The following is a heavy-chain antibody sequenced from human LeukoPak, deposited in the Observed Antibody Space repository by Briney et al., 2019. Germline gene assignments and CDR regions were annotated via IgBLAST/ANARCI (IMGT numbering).Heavy chain of an antibody. Sequence: GASVKVSCKASGFTFTSSAVQWVRQARGQRLEWIGWIVVGSGNTNYAQKFQERVTITRDMSTSTAYMELSSLRSEDTAVYYCAAVRAYGDYGWGFDYWGQGTLVTVSP. CDR3: AAVRAYGDYGWGFDY. J-gene: IGHJ4*02. D-gene: IGHD4-17*01. V-gene: IGHV1-58*01. CDR2: IVVGSGNT. CDR1: GFTFTSSA.